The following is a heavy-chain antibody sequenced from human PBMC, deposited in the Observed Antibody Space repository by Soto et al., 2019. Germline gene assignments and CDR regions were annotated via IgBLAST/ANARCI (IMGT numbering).Heavy chain of an antibody. CDR1: GGSISSGGYY. V-gene: IGHV4-31*03. Sequence: QVQLQESGPGLVKPSQTLSLTCTVSGGSISSGGYYWSWIRQHPGKGLEWIGYIYYSGSTYYNPSLKSRVTISVDTSKNQFSRKLSSVTAADTAVYYCARGVTMVRGVIHPPYFDYWGQGTLVTVSS. D-gene: IGHD3-10*01. CDR2: IYYSGST. J-gene: IGHJ4*02. CDR3: ARGVTMVRGVIHPPYFDY.